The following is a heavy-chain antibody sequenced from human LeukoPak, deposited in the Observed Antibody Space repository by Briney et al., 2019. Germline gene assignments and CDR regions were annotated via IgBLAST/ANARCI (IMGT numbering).Heavy chain of an antibody. V-gene: IGHV4-59*12. CDR3: AREVESWFGDLLSYFDS. D-gene: IGHD3-10*01. CDR1: GGSISNYY. J-gene: IGHJ4*02. Sequence: SETLSLTCTVSGGSISNYYWSWIRQSPGKGLEWIGFIYYSGSANYNPSLKSRLTISVDTSQNQFSLKLTSVTAADTALYYCAREVESWFGDLLSYFDSWGQGTQVTVSS. CDR2: IYYSGSA.